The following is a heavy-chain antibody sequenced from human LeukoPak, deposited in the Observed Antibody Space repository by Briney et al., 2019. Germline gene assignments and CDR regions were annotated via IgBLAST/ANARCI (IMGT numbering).Heavy chain of an antibody. CDR1: GFTFSSYS. V-gene: IGHV3-30*18. Sequence: GGSLRLSCAASGFTFSSYSMNWVRQAPGKGLEWVAVISYDGSNKYYADSVKGRFTISRDNSKNTLYLQMNSLRAEDTAVYYCAKVGTVAGSWSFDYWGQGTLVTVSS. J-gene: IGHJ4*02. CDR3: AKVGTVAGSWSFDY. D-gene: IGHD6-19*01. CDR2: ISYDGSNK.